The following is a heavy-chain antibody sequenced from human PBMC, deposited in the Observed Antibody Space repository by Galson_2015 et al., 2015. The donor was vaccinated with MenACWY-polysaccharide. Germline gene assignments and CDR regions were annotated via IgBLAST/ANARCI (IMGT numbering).Heavy chain of an antibody. CDR3: AKDTGPGEYAYSWGTFDI. D-gene: IGHD3-10*01. Sequence: SLRLSCAASGLTFSSYAMSWVRQAPGKGLEWVSGVSASGGSTVYPDSAKGRFTMSRDNSKRSLYLQMNSLRAEDTAVYYCAKDTGPGEYAYSWGTFDIWGRGTMVTVSS. V-gene: IGHV3-23*01. CDR1: GLTFSSYA. J-gene: IGHJ3*02. CDR2: VSASGGST.